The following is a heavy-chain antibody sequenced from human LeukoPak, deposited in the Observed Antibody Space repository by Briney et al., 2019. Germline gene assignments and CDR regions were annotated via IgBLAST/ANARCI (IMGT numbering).Heavy chain of an antibody. CDR1: GFTFSNAW. CDR2: IKSKTDGGTT. CDR3: TRAARHYYYGMDV. D-gene: IGHD6-6*01. Sequence: GGSLRLSCAASGFTFSNAWMSWVRQAPGKGLEWVGRIKSKTDGGTTDCAAPVKGRFTISRDDSKNTLYLQMNSLKTEDTAVYYCTRAARHYYYGMDVWGQGTTVTVSS. J-gene: IGHJ6*02. V-gene: IGHV3-15*01.